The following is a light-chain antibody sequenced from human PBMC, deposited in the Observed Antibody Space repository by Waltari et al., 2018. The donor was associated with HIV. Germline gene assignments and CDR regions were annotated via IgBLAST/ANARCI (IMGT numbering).Light chain of an antibody. V-gene: IGLV2-14*03. CDR3: KSKTSSSTPCV. J-gene: IGLJ1*01. CDR2: YVS. Sequence: QSALTQPASVSGSPGQSIPISCTGTSSDVGGYNSVPWYQQHPVKAPKLIIYYVSNRPSGVPYRFSGSKSGNTASLTISGLQAEDEADYYCKSKTSSSTPCVFGTGTKVTVL. CDR1: SSDVGGYNS.